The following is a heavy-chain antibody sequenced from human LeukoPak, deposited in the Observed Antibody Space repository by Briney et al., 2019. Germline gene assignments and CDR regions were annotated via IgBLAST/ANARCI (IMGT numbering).Heavy chain of an antibody. CDR3: ATPLDYYDSSGFHQGGD. CDR1: GFIFSNYW. V-gene: IGHV3-7*03. D-gene: IGHD3-22*01. Sequence: GGSLRLSCAASGFIFSNYWMTWVRQAPGKGLEWVANIKQDGSKKNYVDSVKGRFTISRDNAKNSLYLQMNSLSAEDTAVYYCATPLDYYDSSGFHQGGDWGQGTLVTVSS. J-gene: IGHJ4*02. CDR2: IKQDGSKK.